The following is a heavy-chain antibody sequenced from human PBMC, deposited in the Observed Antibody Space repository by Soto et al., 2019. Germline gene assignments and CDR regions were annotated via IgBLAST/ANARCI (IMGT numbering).Heavy chain of an antibody. J-gene: IGHJ3*02. CDR1: GYTFTGYY. CDR2: INPNGGGT. CDR3: ARDETDEALDI. V-gene: IGHV1-2*02. D-gene: IGHD1-1*01. Sequence: QVLLVQSGAEVKKPGASVKVSCKASGYTFTGYYVHWVRQAPGQGLEWMGWINPNGGGTNFAQKFQGRVTTSRDTSLSTAYMELGRLRSDDTAVYYCARDETDEALDIWCEGTMVTVSS.